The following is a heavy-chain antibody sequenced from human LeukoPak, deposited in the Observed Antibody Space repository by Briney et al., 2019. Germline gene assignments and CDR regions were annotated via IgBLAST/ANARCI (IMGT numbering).Heavy chain of an antibody. V-gene: IGHV3-23*01. CDR3: ATYSSSSDYFDY. D-gene: IGHD6-6*01. CDR2: ISGSGGST. J-gene: IGHJ4*02. CDR1: GFTFSSYA. Sequence: GGSLRLSCAASGFTFSSYAMSWVRQAPGKGLEWVSAISGSGGSTYYADSVKGRFTISRDNSKNTLYLQMNSLRAEDTAVYYCATYSSSSDYFDYWGQGTLVIVSS.